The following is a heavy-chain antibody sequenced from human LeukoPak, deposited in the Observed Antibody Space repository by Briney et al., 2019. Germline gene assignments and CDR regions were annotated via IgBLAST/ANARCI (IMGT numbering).Heavy chain of an antibody. CDR1: GGSISSYY. J-gene: IGHJ6*03. D-gene: IGHD3-10*01. Sequence: PSEILSLTCTVSGGSISSYYWSWIRQPAGKGLEWIGRIYTSGSTNYNPSLKSRVTISVDKSKNQFSLKLSSVTAADTAVYYCARDLYTSGSSHYYYYMAVWGNGTTVTVSS. CDR3: ARDLYTSGSSHYYYYMAV. CDR2: IYTSGST. V-gene: IGHV4-4*07.